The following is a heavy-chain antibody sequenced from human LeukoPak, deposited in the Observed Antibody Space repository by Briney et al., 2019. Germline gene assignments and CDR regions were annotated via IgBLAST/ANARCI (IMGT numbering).Heavy chain of an antibody. CDR3: ARAYSTSWYSFDY. D-gene: IGHD6-13*01. Sequence: GGSLRLSCAASGFTVSSSFLNWVRQAPGKGLEWVSVIYSGGSTYYADSVKGRFTISRDNSKDTLYLQMNSLRAEDTAVYYCARAYSTSWYSFDYWGQGTLVTVSS. J-gene: IGHJ4*02. CDR1: GFTVSSSF. CDR2: IYSGGST. V-gene: IGHV3-66*01.